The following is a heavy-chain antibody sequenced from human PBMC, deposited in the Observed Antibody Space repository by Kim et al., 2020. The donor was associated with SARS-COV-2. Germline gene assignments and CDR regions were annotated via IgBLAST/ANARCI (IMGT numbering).Heavy chain of an antibody. D-gene: IGHD3-10*01. J-gene: IGHJ4*02. CDR2: ISYDGSNK. V-gene: IGHV3-30*04. CDR3: ARSVTMVRGVISGFDY. Sequence: GGSLRLSCAASGFTFSSYAMHWVRQAPGKGLEWVAVISYDGSNKYYADSVKGRFTISRDNSKNTLYLQMNSLRAEDTAVYYCARSVTMVRGVISGFDYWGQGTLVTVSS. CDR1: GFTFSSYA.